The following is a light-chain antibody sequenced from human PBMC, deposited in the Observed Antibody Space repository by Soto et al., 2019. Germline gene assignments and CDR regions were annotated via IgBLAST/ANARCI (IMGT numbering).Light chain of an antibody. Sequence: QPVLTQPASVSGSPGQSITISCTGTSSDVGGYNYVSWYQQHPGKAPKLIIYEVAHRPSGVSDRFSGSKSGNTASLTISGPQADGEADYYCSSYTSTATRVFGGGTKVTVL. CDR3: SSYTSTATRV. V-gene: IGLV2-14*01. CDR1: SSDVGGYNY. CDR2: EVA. J-gene: IGLJ3*02.